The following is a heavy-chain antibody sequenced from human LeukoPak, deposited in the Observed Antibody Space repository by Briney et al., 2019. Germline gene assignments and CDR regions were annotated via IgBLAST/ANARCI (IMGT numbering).Heavy chain of an antibody. J-gene: IGHJ3*02. Sequence: PSGTLSLTCTVSGGSISSGGYYWSWIRQHPGKGLEWIGYIYYSGSTYYNPSLKSRVTISVDTSKNQFPLKLSSVTAADTAVYYCARGRYNWNDGFDAFDIWGQGTMATVSS. CDR3: ARGRYNWNDGFDAFDI. CDR2: IYYSGST. D-gene: IGHD1-20*01. V-gene: IGHV4-31*03. CDR1: GGSISSGGYY.